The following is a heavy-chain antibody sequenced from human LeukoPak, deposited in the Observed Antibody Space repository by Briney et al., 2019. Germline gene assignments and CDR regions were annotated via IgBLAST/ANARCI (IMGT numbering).Heavy chain of an antibody. Sequence: PSETLSLTCTVSGVSVSSGGYSWNWIRQPPGKGLEWIGYIYYSGSTYYNPSLKSRVSISLDTSKNQFSLKLTSVTAADTAVFYCARLFVVGATSDYFDCWGQGTLVTVSS. D-gene: IGHD1-26*01. CDR1: GVSVSSGGYS. CDR3: ARLFVVGATSDYFDC. V-gene: IGHV4-30-4*02. CDR2: IYYSGST. J-gene: IGHJ4*02.